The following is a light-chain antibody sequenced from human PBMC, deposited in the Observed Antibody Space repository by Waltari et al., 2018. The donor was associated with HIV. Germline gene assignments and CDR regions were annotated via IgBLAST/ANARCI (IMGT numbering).Light chain of an antibody. Sequence: QSALTQPASVSGSPGQSITISCTGSSSHLGAYNFVSWYQQHPGQTPKLIIYEVSTRHPAISFRFSGSKSLNTASLRISGRQSDDEVAYYCSSYTTRDTLLFDGGTRLTV. CDR2: EVS. V-gene: IGLV2-14*01. CDR1: SSHLGAYNF. J-gene: IGLJ2*01. CDR3: SSYTTRDTLL.